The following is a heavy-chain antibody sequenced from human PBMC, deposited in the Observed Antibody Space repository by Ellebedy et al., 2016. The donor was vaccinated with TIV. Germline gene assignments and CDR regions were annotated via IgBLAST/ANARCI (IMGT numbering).Heavy chain of an antibody. CDR1: GFTFGGYW. CDR2: INQDGSQT. J-gene: IGHJ5*01. Sequence: PGGSLRLSCLTSGFTFGGYWMIRVRQAPGKGLEWLANINQDGSQTNYADSVKGRFTISRDSAQTSLYLQMNNLRAEDTALYYCARMGSGYVDSWGQGTRVTVSS. D-gene: IGHD3-22*01. V-gene: IGHV3-7*01. CDR3: ARMGSGYVDS.